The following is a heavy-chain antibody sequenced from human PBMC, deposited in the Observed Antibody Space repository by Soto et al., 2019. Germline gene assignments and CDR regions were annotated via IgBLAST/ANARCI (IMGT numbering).Heavy chain of an antibody. Sequence: QVQLVESGGGLVKPGGFLRLSCVASGFTFSDYYMSWIRQAPGKGLEWVSYINSSSSYTNYADSVKGRFTISRDNAKNSLYLQMNSLRAEDTAVYYCARIIAAAGGRRYFDLWGRGTLVTVSS. CDR1: GFTFSDYY. CDR2: INSSSSYT. J-gene: IGHJ2*01. D-gene: IGHD6-13*01. V-gene: IGHV3-11*05. CDR3: ARIIAAAGGRRYFDL.